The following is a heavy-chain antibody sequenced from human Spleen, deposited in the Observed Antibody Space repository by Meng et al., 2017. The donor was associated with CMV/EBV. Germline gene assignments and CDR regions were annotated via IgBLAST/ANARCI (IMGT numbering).Heavy chain of an antibody. D-gene: IGHD3-3*01. CDR3: TTVFGSNTGGY. J-gene: IGHJ4*02. Sequence: GESLKISCAASGFTFSNAWMSRVRQALGKGLEWVGRIKSKTDGGTTDYAAPVKGRFTISRDDSKNTLYLQMNSLKTEDTAVYYCTTVFGSNTGGYWGQGTLVTVSS. CDR1: GFTFSNAW. CDR2: IKSKTDGGTT. V-gene: IGHV3-15*01.